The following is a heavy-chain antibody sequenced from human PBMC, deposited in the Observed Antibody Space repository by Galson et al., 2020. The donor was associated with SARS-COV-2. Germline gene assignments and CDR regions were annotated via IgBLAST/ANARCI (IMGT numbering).Heavy chain of an antibody. D-gene: IGHD3-3*01. V-gene: IGHV1-24*01. Sequence: ASVKVSCKVSGYTLTELSMHWVRQAPGKGLEWMGGFDPEDGETIYAQKFQGRVTMTEDTSTDTAYMELSSLRSEDTAVYYCATDPAIFGVVIMSVWGKGTTVTVSS. J-gene: IGHJ6*04. CDR1: GYTLTELS. CDR3: ATDPAIFGVVIMSV. CDR2: FDPEDGET.